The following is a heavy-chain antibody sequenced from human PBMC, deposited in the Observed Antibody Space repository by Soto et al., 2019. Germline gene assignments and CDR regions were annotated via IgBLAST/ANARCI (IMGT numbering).Heavy chain of an antibody. V-gene: IGHV4-34*01. Sequence: SETLSLTCAVYGGSFSGYYWSWIRQPPGKGLEWIGEINHSGSTNYNPSLKSRVTISVDTSKNQFSLKLSSVTAADTAVYYCAKWLGHYFDYWGQGTLVTVSS. D-gene: IGHD5-12*01. CDR3: AKWLGHYFDY. CDR2: INHSGST. J-gene: IGHJ4*02. CDR1: GGSFSGYY.